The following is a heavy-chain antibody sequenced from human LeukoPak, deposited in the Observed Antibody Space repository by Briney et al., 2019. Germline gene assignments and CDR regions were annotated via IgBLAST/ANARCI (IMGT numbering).Heavy chain of an antibody. Sequence: PGGSLRLSCAASGFTFSSYAMSWVRQAPGKGLEWVSSISGSGGSTDYADSVKGRFTISRDNSKNTLYLQMNSLRAEDTAVYYRAKATWTSVGIAVAGTDYWGQGTLVTVSS. CDR2: ISGSGGST. V-gene: IGHV3-23*01. CDR3: AKATWTSVGIAVAGTDY. J-gene: IGHJ4*02. D-gene: IGHD6-19*01. CDR1: GFTFSSYA.